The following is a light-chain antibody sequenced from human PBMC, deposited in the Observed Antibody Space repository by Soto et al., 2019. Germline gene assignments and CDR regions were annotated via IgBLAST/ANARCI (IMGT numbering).Light chain of an antibody. CDR1: NSVFIN. J-gene: IGKJ4*01. CDR3: QQYGSSPLT. Sequence: IVMTQSPASLSVSXGESATLWFRGRNSVFINLDLFQQKPGXAPRLGXYDASNRANGNPARFSGSGSGTAFTPTISRREPEDFAVYYGQQYGSSPLTFGGGTKVDIK. CDR2: DAS. V-gene: IGKV3-20*01.